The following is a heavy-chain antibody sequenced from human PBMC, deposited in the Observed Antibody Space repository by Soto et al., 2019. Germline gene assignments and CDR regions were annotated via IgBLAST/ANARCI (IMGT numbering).Heavy chain of an antibody. CDR1: GGSISSSSYY. J-gene: IGHJ6*02. Sequence: PSATLSLTCTVSGGSISSSSYYWGWIRQPPGKGLEWIGSIYYSGSTYYNPSLKSRVTISVDTSKNQFSLKLSSVTAADTAVYYCAGGSGSYYYYYGMDVWGQGTTVTAP. V-gene: IGHV4-39*01. D-gene: IGHD1-26*01. CDR2: IYYSGST. CDR3: AGGSGSYYYYYGMDV.